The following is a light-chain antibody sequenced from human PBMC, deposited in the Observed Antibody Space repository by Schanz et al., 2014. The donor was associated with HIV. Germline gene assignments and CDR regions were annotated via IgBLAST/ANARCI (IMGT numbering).Light chain of an antibody. J-gene: IGLJ2*01. V-gene: IGLV2-8*01. CDR2: EVT. Sequence: QFVLTQPPSAPGSPGQSVTISCTGTSSDVGKYNYVSWYKQHPGKAPQLIIYEVTKRPSGVPDRFSGSKSGNTASLTVSGLQAEDEADYYCSSYAGSTVFGGGTKLTVL. CDR3: SSYAGSTV. CDR1: SSDVGKYNY.